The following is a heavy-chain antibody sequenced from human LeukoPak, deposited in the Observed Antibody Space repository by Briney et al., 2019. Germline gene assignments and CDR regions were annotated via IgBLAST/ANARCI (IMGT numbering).Heavy chain of an antibody. J-gene: IGHJ4*02. CDR1: GYTFTGYY. D-gene: IGHD5-18*01. CDR3: ARAGGSYSYGESTIDY. CDR2: INPNSGGT. V-gene: IGHV1-2*02. Sequence: ASVKVSCKASGYTFTGYYMHWVRQAPGQGLEWMGWINPNSGGTNYAQKFQGRVTMTRDTSITTAYVELSRLSSDDTAVYYCARAGGSYSYGESTIDYWGQGTLVTVSS.